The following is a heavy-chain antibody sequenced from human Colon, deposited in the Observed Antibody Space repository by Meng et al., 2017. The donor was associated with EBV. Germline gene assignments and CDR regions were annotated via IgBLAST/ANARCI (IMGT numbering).Heavy chain of an antibody. Sequence: QVQLQESGPGLVKPSQTLSLTCTVSGGSVSSGGYYCTWIRQHPGKGLEWFGHIYYSGSTFYNPSLKRRVIISIDTSKNQFSLNLRSVTAADTAVYYCARVSSGWDYFDYWGQGTLVTVSS. CDR1: GGSVSSGGYY. D-gene: IGHD6-19*01. CDR3: ARVSSGWDYFDY. V-gene: IGHV4-31*03. CDR2: IYYSGST. J-gene: IGHJ4*02.